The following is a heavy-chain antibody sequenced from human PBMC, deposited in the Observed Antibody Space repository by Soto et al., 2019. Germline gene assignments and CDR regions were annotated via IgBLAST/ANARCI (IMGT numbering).Heavy chain of an antibody. J-gene: IGHJ3*02. CDR3: ARDLRDYYDSSGYYRPFAAFDI. V-gene: IGHV4-31*03. D-gene: IGHD3-22*01. CDR2: IYYSAST. Sequence: PSETLSLTCTVSGGSISSGGYYWSWIRQHPGKGLEWIGYIYYSASTYYNPSLKSRVTISVDTSKNQFSLKLSSVTAADTAVYYCARDLRDYYDSSGYYRPFAAFDIWGQGTMVTVSS. CDR1: GGSISSGGYY.